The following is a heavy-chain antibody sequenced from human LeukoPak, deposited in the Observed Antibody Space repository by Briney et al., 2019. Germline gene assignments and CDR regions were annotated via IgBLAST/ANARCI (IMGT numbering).Heavy chain of an antibody. Sequence: PVRVSCKASGGTFSSYAISWVRQAPGQGLEWRGGIIPIFGTANYAQTFQGRVTITTDESTGTAYMELSSLRSEDTAVYYCARDLPSYSSGWEPGAFDIWGQGTMVTVSS. J-gene: IGHJ3*02. CDR1: GGTFSSYA. V-gene: IGHV1-69*05. D-gene: IGHD6-19*01. CDR3: ARDLPSYSSGWEPGAFDI. CDR2: IIPIFGTA.